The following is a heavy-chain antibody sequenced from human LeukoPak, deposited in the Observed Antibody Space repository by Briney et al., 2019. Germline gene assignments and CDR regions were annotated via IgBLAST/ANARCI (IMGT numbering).Heavy chain of an antibody. Sequence: PGRSLRLSCAASGFTFSSYGMHWVRQAPGKGLEWVAVIWHDGSNKYYADSVKGRFTISRDNSKSTLYLQMNSLRAEDTAVYYCARDRTYYYDSSGYYYPTYWGQGTLVTVSS. D-gene: IGHD3-22*01. V-gene: IGHV3-33*01. CDR1: GFTFSSYG. CDR2: IWHDGSNK. J-gene: IGHJ4*02. CDR3: ARDRTYYYDSSGYYYPTY.